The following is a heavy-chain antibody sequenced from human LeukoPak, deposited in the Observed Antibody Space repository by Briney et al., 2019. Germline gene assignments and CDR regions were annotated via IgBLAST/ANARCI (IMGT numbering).Heavy chain of an antibody. Sequence: PGGSLRLSCAASGFTFSSYAMHWVRQAPGKGLEWVAVISYDGSNKYYADSVKGRFTISRDNSKNTLYLQMNSLRAEDTAVYYCARDKDSIVGATSFDYWGQGTLVTVSS. CDR2: ISYDGSNK. CDR3: ARDKDSIVGATSFDY. V-gene: IGHV3-30-3*01. D-gene: IGHD1-26*01. J-gene: IGHJ4*02. CDR1: GFTFSSYA.